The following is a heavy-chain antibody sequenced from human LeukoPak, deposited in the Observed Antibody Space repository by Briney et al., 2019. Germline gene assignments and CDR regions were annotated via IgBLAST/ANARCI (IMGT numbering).Heavy chain of an antibody. J-gene: IGHJ6*02. D-gene: IGHD6-6*01. V-gene: IGHV1-69*13. CDR3: ARLDEYSSSSRYYGMDV. Sequence: SVKVPCKASGGTFSSYAISWVRQAPGQGLEWMGGIIPIFGTANYAQKFQGRVTITADESMSTAYMELSSLRSEDTAVYYCARLDEYSSSSRYYGMDVWGQGTTVTVSS. CDR1: GGTFSSYA. CDR2: IIPIFGTA.